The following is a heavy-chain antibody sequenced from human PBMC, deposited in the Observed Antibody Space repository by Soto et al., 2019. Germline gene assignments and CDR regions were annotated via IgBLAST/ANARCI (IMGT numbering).Heavy chain of an antibody. J-gene: IGHJ4*02. V-gene: IGHV4-34*01. D-gene: IGHD5-18*01. CDR2: INHSGST. CDR3: ARGPSLWTFFFDY. Sequence: QVQLQQWGAGLLKPSETLSLTCAVYGGSFSGYYWSWIRQPPGKGLEWIGEINHSGSTNYNPSLTGRVAISVETSNTHLSLTLSSVPAADMAVYSCARGPSLWTFFFDYWGQGTLVSVSS. CDR1: GGSFSGYY.